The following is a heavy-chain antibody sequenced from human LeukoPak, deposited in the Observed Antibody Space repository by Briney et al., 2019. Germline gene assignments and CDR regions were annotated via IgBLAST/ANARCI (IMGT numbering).Heavy chain of an antibody. CDR2: ISGDGGST. CDR1: GFMFHDYA. V-gene: IGHV3-43*02. CDR3: ARESVSSGWYDY. Sequence: GGSLRLSCAAPGFMFHDYAIHWVRQAPAKGLEWVSLISGDGGSTFYADSVKGRFTISRDNSKNSLYLQMNSLRSDDTALYYCARESVSSGWYDYWGQGTLVTVSS. D-gene: IGHD6-19*01. J-gene: IGHJ4*02.